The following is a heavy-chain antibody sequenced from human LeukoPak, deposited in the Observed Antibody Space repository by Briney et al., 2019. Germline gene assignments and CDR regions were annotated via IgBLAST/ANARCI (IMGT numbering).Heavy chain of an antibody. CDR3: TMALAGTAFDY. CDR2: ITNNYAA. D-gene: IGHD6-19*01. J-gene: IGHJ4*02. CDR1: GFTFSGSA. V-gene: IGHV3-73*01. Sequence: PGGSLRLSCAASGFTFSGSAMHWVRQASGKGLEWVGGITNNYAAAYTASLKGRFTISRDDSKNTAYPQMNSLKTEDTALYYCTMALAGTAFDYWGQGALVTVSS.